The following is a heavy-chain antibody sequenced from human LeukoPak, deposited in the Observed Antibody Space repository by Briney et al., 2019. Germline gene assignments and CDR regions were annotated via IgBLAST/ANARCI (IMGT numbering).Heavy chain of an antibody. CDR1: GGSISSYY. CDR2: IYYSGST. J-gene: IGHJ4*02. Sequence: PSETLSLTCTVSGGSISSYYWSWIRQPPGKGLEWIGYIYYSGSTNYNPSPKSRVTISVDTSKNQFSLKLSSVTAADTAVYYCARSPECSSTSCYRGDLDYWGQGTLVTVSS. D-gene: IGHD2-2*01. CDR3: ARSPECSSTSCYRGDLDY. V-gene: IGHV4-59*01.